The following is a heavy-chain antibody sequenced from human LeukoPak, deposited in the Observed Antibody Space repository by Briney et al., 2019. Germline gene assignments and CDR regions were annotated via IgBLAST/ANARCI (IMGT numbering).Heavy chain of an antibody. CDR2: TNHSGST. V-gene: IGHV4-34*01. D-gene: IGHD6-19*01. CDR3: ASRQAVAETGLYYFDY. CDR1: GGSFSGYY. Sequence: SETLSLTCAVYGGSFSGYYWSWIRQPPGKGLEWIGETNHSGSTNYNPSLKSRVTISVDTSKNQFSLKLSSVTAADTAVYYCASRQAVAETGLYYFDYWGQGTLVTVSS. J-gene: IGHJ4*02.